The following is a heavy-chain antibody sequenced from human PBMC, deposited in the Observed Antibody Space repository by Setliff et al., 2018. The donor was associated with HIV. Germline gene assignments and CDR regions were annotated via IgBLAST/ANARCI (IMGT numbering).Heavy chain of an antibody. Sequence: SETLSLTCTVSGGSITNTDYYWGWVRQAPGRGLEWIGNIDSRGTSSYSPPLKSRVTISVDTSKNHFSLILRSVTAADTAVYYCARVRNGYNFERLDYYYMDVWGRGTTVTVSS. CDR1: GGSITNTDYY. J-gene: IGHJ6*03. D-gene: IGHD3-22*01. V-gene: IGHV4-39*02. CDR3: ARVRNGYNFERLDYYYMDV. CDR2: IDSRGTS.